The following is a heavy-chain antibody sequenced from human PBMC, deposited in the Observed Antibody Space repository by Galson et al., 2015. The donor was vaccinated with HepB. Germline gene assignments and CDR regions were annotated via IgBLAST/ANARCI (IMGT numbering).Heavy chain of an antibody. CDR3: AKGGNWDSRYFDY. J-gene: IGHJ4*02. CDR1: GFTFSTYA. V-gene: IGHV3-23*01. Sequence: LRLSCAASGFTFSTYAMNWVRQAPGKGLEWVSVISGDTAKIFHADSVKGRLTISRDNSMNTVYLQMDSLRAEDTAVYYCAKGGNWDSRYFDYWGQGSLVTVSS. CDR2: ISGDTAKI. D-gene: IGHD7-27*01.